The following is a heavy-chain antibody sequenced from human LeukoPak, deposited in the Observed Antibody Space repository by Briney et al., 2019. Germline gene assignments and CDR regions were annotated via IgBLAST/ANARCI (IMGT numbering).Heavy chain of an antibody. D-gene: IGHD3-10*02. CDR2: ISSSGSPI. V-gene: IGHV3-48*03. J-gene: IGHJ6*04. CDR3: AELGIPMIGGV. CDR1: GVTFSSYG. Sequence: PGGSLRLSCAASGVTFSSYGMNWVRQAPGNGLELVSYISSSGSPIYYADAWKGRFTISRDNAQNSLYMHPNSMSAEDTAVYYCAELGIPMIGGVWGKGTTVTISS.